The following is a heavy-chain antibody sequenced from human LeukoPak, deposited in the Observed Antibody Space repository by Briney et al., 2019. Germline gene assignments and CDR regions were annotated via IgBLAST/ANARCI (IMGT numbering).Heavy chain of an antibody. CDR3: ASHHYSDFSYDY. CDR1: GFTFSSYE. V-gene: IGHV3-48*03. D-gene: IGHD4-11*01. Sequence: QPGGSLRLSCAASGFTFSSYEMNWVRQAPGKGPEWVSYISSSGSTIYYADSVKGRFTISRDNAKNSLYLQMNSLRAEDTAVYYCASHHYSDFSYDYWGQGTLVTVSS. J-gene: IGHJ4*02. CDR2: ISSSGSTI.